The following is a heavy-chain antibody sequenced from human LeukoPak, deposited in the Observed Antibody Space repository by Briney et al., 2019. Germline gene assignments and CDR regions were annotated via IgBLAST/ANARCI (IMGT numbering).Heavy chain of an antibody. CDR3: ASLQRGVGATSSRDY. V-gene: IGHV3-48*03. J-gene: IGHJ4*02. D-gene: IGHD1-26*01. CDR2: ISSSGSTI. CDR1: GFTFSSYE. Sequence: PGGSLRLSCAASGFTFSSYEMNWVRQAPGKGLEWVSYISSSGSTIYYADSVKGRFTISRDNAKNSLYLLMNSLRVEDTAVYYCASLQRGVGATSSRDYWGQGTLVTVSS.